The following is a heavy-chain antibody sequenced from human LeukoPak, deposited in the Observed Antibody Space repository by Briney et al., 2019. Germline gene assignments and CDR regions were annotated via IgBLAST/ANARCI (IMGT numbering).Heavy chain of an antibody. Sequence: ASVKVSCKASGYTFTSYDINWVRQAPGQGLEWIGWINANSGGTKYAQKFKGRVTMTRDTSISTAYVELRRLKSDDTALYYCARDPPLWFGELLYEYYYYYMDVWGKGTTVTISS. J-gene: IGHJ6*03. CDR1: GYTFTSYD. CDR3: ARDPPLWFGELLYEYYYYYMDV. V-gene: IGHV1-2*02. D-gene: IGHD3-10*01. CDR2: INANSGGT.